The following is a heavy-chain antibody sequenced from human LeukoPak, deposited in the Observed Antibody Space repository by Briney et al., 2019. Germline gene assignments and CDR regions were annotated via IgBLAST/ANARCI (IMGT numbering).Heavy chain of an antibody. J-gene: IGHJ4*02. CDR1: GYTFTSYG. Sequence: GASVKVSCKASGYTFTSYGISWVRQAPGQGLEWMGWISGYNGNTNYAQKLQGRVTMTTDTSTSTAYMELRSLRSDDTAVYYCARSIVVVPAARASSGWYLGYWGQGTLVTVSS. CDR2: ISGYNGNT. V-gene: IGHV1-18*01. D-gene: IGHD2-2*01. CDR3: ARSIVVVPAARASSGWYLGY.